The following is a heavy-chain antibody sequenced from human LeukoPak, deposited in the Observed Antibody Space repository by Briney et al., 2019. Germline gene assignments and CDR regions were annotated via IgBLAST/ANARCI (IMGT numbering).Heavy chain of an antibody. J-gene: IGHJ6*03. CDR2: INPNSGGT. CDR3: AKSKPTYYYYMDV. CDR1: GYTFTGYY. V-gene: IGHV1-2*02. Sequence: ASVKVSCKASGYTFTGYYMHWVRQAPRQGLEWMGWINPNSGGTNYAQKIQGRVTMTRDTSISTAYMELSRLRSDDTAVYYCAKSKPTYYYYMDVWGKGTTVTVSS. D-gene: IGHD1-14*01.